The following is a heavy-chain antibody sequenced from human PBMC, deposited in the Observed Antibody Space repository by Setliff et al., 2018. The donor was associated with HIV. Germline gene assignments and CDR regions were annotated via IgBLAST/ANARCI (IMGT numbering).Heavy chain of an antibody. Sequence: GGSVTVPCKASGYTYSSYGITWVRQAPGQGLEWVGWISAYNGKTKYAQKFQGRVTMTTDTSTSTAYMELRSLRSDDTAVYYCARDKAYYYDSSGSYDACDIWGQGTMVTVSS. CDR1: GYTYSSYG. CDR2: ISAYNGKT. V-gene: IGHV1-18*01. D-gene: IGHD3-22*01. J-gene: IGHJ3*02. CDR3: ARDKAYYYDSSGSYDACDI.